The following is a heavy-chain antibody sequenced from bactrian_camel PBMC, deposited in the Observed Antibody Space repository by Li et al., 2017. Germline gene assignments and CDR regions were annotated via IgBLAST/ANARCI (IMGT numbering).Heavy chain of an antibody. J-gene: IGHJ4*01. D-gene: IGHD6*01. CDR3: ATVAREYGGTWSCRLDRFAK. CDR1: GYTYSSIC. CDR2: IIDDHSPT. V-gene: IGHV3-2*01. Sequence: HVQLVESGGGSVQAGGSLRLSCAASGYTYSSICMGWFRQAPGKEREGVAIIIDDHSPTYADSVAGRFTISKDNVKDSLYLQMNNLKPEDTAMYYCATVAREYGGTWSCRLDRFAKWGQGTQVTVS.